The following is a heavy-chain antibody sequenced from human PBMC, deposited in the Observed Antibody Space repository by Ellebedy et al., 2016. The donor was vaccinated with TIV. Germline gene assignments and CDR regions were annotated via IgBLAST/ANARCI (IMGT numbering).Heavy chain of an antibody. CDR3: ARRSGNCSGGSCYSRYFDY. D-gene: IGHD2-15*01. J-gene: IGHJ4*02. CDR1: GGPMSSYY. CDR2: INHSGST. Sequence: SETLSLTCKVSGGPMSSYYWSWIRQPPGKGLEWFGEINHSGSTNYNPSLKSRVIISVDTSKNQFSLKLSSVTAADTAVYYCARRSGNCSGGSCYSRYFDYWGQGTLVTVSS. V-gene: IGHV4-34*01.